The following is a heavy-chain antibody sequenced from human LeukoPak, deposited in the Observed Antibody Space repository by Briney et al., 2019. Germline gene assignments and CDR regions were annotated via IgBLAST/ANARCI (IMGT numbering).Heavy chain of an antibody. CDR3: ARGPRFGELLWHWFDP. Sequence: SETLSLTCTVSGGSISSSSYYWGRIRQPPGKGLEWIGSMYHSGSTYYNPPLKGRVTISEDTSKNQFSLKLRSVTAADTAVYYCARGPRFGELLWHWFDPWGQGTLVTVSS. CDR1: GGSISSSSYY. J-gene: IGHJ5*02. V-gene: IGHV4-39*07. D-gene: IGHD3-10*01. CDR2: MYHSGST.